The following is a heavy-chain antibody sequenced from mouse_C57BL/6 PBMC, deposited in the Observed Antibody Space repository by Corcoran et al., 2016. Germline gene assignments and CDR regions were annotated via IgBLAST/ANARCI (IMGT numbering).Heavy chain of an antibody. CDR1: GYTFTDYY. D-gene: IGHD1-1*01. V-gene: IGHV1-19*01. CDR3: ASSSYVEYYFDY. CDR2: INPYNGGT. Sequence: EVQLQQSGLVLVKPGASVKMSCKASGYTFTDYYMNWVKQSHGKSLEWIGVINPYNGGTSYNQKFKGKATLTVYKSSSTAYMELNSLTSEDSAVYYCASSSYVEYYFDYWGQGTTLTVSS. J-gene: IGHJ2*01.